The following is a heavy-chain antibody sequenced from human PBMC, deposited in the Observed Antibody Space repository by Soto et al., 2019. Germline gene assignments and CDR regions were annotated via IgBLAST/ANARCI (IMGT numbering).Heavy chain of an antibody. CDR3: ARSHSAGESGFSARFDH. D-gene: IGHD3-3*01. CDR2: IIPIFGTA. J-gene: IGHJ4*02. Sequence: QVQLVQSGAEVKKPGSSVKVSCKASGGTFSSYAISWVRQAPGQGLEWMGGIIPIFGTANYAQKFQGRVTITADKSTSTAYMELSSLRSEDTAVYYCARSHSAGESGFSARFDHWGQGTLVTVSS. CDR1: GGTFSSYA. V-gene: IGHV1-69*06.